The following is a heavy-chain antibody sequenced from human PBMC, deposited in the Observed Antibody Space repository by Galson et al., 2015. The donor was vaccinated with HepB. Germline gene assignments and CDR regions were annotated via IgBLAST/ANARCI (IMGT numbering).Heavy chain of an antibody. CDR2: ISGSGGTT. J-gene: IGHJ6*02. Sequence: SLRLSCAASGFTFSSYVMSWVRQAPGKGLEWVSTISGSGGTTYYADSVKGRFTISRDNSKNTLYLQMDSLRAEDTALYYCAKVTLGRRIFYYYAMDVWGQGTTVTVSS. D-gene: IGHD2-15*01. CDR3: AKVTLGRRIFYYYAMDV. V-gene: IGHV3-23*01. CDR1: GFTFSSYV.